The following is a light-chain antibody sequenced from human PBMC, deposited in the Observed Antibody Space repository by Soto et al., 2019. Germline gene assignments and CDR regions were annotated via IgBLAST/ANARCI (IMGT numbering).Light chain of an antibody. V-gene: IGKV3-15*01. Sequence: EIVLTQSPGTLSLSPGERATLSCRASQSVSSSYLAWYQQKPAQAPRLLIYGASTGATGIPARFSGSGSGTEFTLTISSLQSEDFAVYYCQHYNNWPYTFGQGTKVDIK. CDR1: QSVSSSY. CDR3: QHYNNWPYT. J-gene: IGKJ2*01. CDR2: GAS.